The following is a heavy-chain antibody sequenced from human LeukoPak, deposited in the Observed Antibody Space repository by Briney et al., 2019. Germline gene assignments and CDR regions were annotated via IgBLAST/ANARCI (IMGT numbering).Heavy chain of an antibody. CDR3: ARVGYCTKGVCMNYDY. CDR1: GYMFTAPY. D-gene: IGHD2-8*01. V-gene: IGHV1-2*02. Sequence: ASVKVSCKASGYMFTAPYIHWMRQAPGQGLEWMGWINPNSGGTRYAQTFQGRITVTRDTSTSTAYMELSGLRDDDTAVYYCARVGYCTKGVCMNYDYWGQGTLVTVFS. J-gene: IGHJ4*02. CDR2: INPNSGGT.